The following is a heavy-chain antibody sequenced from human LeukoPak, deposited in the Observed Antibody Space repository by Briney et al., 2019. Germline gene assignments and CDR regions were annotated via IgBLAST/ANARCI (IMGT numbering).Heavy chain of an antibody. D-gene: IGHD1-26*01. Sequence: LGESLKISCKGSGYSFTSYWIGWVRQMPGKGLEWMGIIYPGDSDTRYSPSFQGQVTISADKSISTAYLQWSSLKASDTAMYYCARLLSIVGANAKYYFDYWGQGTLVTVSS. J-gene: IGHJ4*02. V-gene: IGHV5-51*01. CDR2: IYPGDSDT. CDR3: ARLLSIVGANAKYYFDY. CDR1: GYSFTSYW.